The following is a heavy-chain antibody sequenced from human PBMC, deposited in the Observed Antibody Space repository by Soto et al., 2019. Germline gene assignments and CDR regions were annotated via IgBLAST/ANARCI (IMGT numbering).Heavy chain of an antibody. V-gene: IGHV2-5*02. D-gene: IGHD2-15*01. CDR2: IYWADDK. Sequence: QITLKESGPTLVKPTQTLTLTCTFSGFSLTTGGVAVGWIRQPPGKALEWLALIYWADDKRYSPSLKSRRSITKDTSKNQVVLTMTSNDPVDTATYYCAHRECSGAGCYSRWHFGLWGRGTLVTVSS. J-gene: IGHJ2*01. CDR1: GFSLTTGGVA. CDR3: AHRECSGAGCYSRWHFGL.